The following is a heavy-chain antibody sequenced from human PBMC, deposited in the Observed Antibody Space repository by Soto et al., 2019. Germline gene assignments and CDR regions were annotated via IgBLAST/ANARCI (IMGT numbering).Heavy chain of an antibody. D-gene: IGHD1-26*01. CDR1: GGSVSSGSYY. Sequence: PSETLSLTCTVSGGSVSSGSYYWSWIRQPPGKGLEWIGYIYYSGSTNYNPSLKSRVTISVDTSKNQFSLKLSSVTAADTAVYYCARDRVWELLHAFDIWGQGTTVTVSS. V-gene: IGHV4-61*01. J-gene: IGHJ3*02. CDR2: IYYSGST. CDR3: ARDRVWELLHAFDI.